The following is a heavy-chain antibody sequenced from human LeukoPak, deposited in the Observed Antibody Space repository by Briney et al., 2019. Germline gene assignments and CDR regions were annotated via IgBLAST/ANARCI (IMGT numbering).Heavy chain of an antibody. D-gene: IGHD3-10*01. CDR3: ARDRVSTYYYGSGSYRTFDY. Sequence: SVKVSCKASGGTFSSYAISWVRQAPGQGLEWMGGIIPIFGTADYAQKFQGRVTMTTDTSTSTAYMELRSLRSDDTAVYYCARDRVSTYYYGSGSYRTFDYWGQGTLVTVSS. CDR2: IIPIFGTA. V-gene: IGHV1-69*05. CDR1: GGTFSSYA. J-gene: IGHJ4*02.